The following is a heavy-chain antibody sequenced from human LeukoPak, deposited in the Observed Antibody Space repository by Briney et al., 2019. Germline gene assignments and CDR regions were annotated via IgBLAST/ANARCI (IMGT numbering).Heavy chain of an antibody. Sequence: PSETLSLTCTVSGGSISSSSYYWGWIRQPPGKGLEWIGSIYYSGSSYYNPSLKSRVTISVDTSKNQFSLKLSSVTAADTAVYYCATTPGDLDAFDIWGQGTMVTVSS. CDR1: GGSISSSSYY. V-gene: IGHV4-39*07. D-gene: IGHD2-15*01. CDR2: IYYSGSS. CDR3: ATTPGDLDAFDI. J-gene: IGHJ3*02.